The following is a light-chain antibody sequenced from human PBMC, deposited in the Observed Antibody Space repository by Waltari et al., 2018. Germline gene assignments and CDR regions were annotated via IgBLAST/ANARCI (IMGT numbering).Light chain of an antibody. Sequence: QSALTQPASVSGSPGQSITISCTGTSSDVGGYNHVPWYQQHPGKAPKLMIYDVSNRPSGVSNRFSGSKSGNTASLTISGLQAEDEADYYCSSYTSSSTYWVFGGGTKLTVL. CDR3: SSYTSSSTYWV. CDR1: SSDVGGYNH. CDR2: DVS. V-gene: IGLV2-14*03. J-gene: IGLJ3*02.